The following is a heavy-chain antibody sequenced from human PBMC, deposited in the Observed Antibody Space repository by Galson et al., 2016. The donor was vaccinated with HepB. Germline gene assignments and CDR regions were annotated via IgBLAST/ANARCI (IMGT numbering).Heavy chain of an antibody. CDR2: MYWDDDK. Sequence: PALVKPTQTLTLTCTFSGFSLTTTGVGVGWIRQPPGKALEWLALMYWDDDKRYSPSLKSRLTITKDTSKNPVVLTMTNMDPVDTATYYCAHRPPTYYYDDSGHQVFDYWGQGTLVTVSS. V-gene: IGHV2-5*02. D-gene: IGHD3-22*01. CDR3: AHRPPTYYYDDSGHQVFDY. CDR1: GFSLTTTGVG. J-gene: IGHJ4*02.